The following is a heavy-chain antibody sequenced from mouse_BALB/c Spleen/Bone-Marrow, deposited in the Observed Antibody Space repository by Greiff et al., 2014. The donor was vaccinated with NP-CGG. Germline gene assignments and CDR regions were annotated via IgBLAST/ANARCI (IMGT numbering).Heavy chain of an antibody. CDR3: ARRLLYYFDY. J-gene: IGHJ2*01. CDR2: ILPGSGNT. CDR1: GYTFSSYW. V-gene: IGHV1-9*01. Sequence: VKLQQSGAELMKPGASVKISCKATGYTFSSYWIEWVKQRPGNGLEWIGDILPGSGNTNYNENFKGKATFTADTSSNTAYMQLSSLTSEDSAVYYCARRLLYYFDYWGQGTTLTVSS. D-gene: IGHD1-2*01.